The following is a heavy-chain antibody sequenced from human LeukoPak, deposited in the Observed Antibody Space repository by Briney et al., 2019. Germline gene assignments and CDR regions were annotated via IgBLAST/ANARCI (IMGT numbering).Heavy chain of an antibody. D-gene: IGHD6-25*01. CDR1: GGSISIYY. CDR3: ARRGRNSSGWQDYL. J-gene: IGHJ4*02. Sequence: PSETLSLTCTVSGGSISIYYWSWIRQPPGKGLEWIANIYHTGSTNYNPSLSSRVTLSIDTAKNQFSLKLTSVTAADTAVYYCARRGRNSSGWQDYLWGQGTLVTVSS. V-gene: IGHV4-59*01. CDR2: IYHTGST.